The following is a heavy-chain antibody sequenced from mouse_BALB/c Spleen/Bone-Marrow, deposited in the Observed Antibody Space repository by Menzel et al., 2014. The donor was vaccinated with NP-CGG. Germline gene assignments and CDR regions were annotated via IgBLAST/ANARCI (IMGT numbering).Heavy chain of an antibody. CDR3: ARCYYGNYFDY. D-gene: IGHD2-1*01. J-gene: IGHJ2*01. V-gene: IGHV1S81*02. CDR2: INPSNGRT. Sequence: QVQLKQSGAELVKPGASVKLSCKASGYTFTSYWMHWVKQRPGQGLEWIGEINPSNGRTNYNEKFKSKATLTVDKSSSTAYMQLSSLTSEDSAVYYCARCYYGNYFDYWGHGTTLTVSS. CDR1: GYTFTSYW.